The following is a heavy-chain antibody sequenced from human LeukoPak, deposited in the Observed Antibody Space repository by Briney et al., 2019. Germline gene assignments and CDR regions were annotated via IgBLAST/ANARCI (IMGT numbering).Heavy chain of an antibody. CDR1: GGSISSSSYY. J-gene: IGHJ6*03. Sequence: SETLSLTCTVSGGSISSSSYYWGWTRQPPGKGLEWIGSIYYSGSTNYNPSLKSRVTISVDTSKNQFSLKLSSVTAADTAVYYCASLKNSMVRGVRRLTNYYMDVWGKGTTVTISS. D-gene: IGHD3-10*01. CDR2: IYYSGST. V-gene: IGHV4-39*07. CDR3: ASLKNSMVRGVRRLTNYYMDV.